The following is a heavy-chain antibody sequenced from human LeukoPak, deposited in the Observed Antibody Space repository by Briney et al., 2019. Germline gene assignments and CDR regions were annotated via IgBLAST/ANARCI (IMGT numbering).Heavy chain of an antibody. J-gene: IGHJ4*02. CDR3: AKESRGAVRVWYFDY. D-gene: IGHD3-16*01. V-gene: IGHV3-33*06. Sequence: GGSLRLSCAASGFTFSSYGMHWVRQAPGKGLEWVAVIWYDGSNKYYADSVKGRFTISRDNSKNTLYLQMNSLRAEDTAVYYCAKESRGAVRVWYFDYWGQGTLVTVSS. CDR2: IWYDGSNK. CDR1: GFTFSSYG.